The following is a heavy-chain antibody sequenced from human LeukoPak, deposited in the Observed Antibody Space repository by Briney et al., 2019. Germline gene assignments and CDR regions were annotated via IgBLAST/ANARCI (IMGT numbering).Heavy chain of an antibody. D-gene: IGHD2-2*01. CDR1: GGSISSGDYY. CDR3: AAHIVVVPAATVDY. J-gene: IGHJ4*02. V-gene: IGHV4-30-4*01. CDR2: IYYSGST. Sequence: SETLSLTCTVSGGSISSGDYYWSWLRQPPGTGLEWLGYIYYSGSTYYNPSLKSRVTISVDTSKNQFSLKLSSVTAADTAVYYCAAHIVVVPAATVDYWGQGTLVTVSS.